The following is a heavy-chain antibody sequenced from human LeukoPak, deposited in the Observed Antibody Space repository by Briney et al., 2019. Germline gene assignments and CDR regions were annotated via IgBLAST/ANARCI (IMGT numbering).Heavy chain of an antibody. CDR1: GGSISSSSYY. CDR2: IYYSGST. Sequence: SETLSLTCTVSGGSISSSSYYWGWIRQPPAKGLEWIGSIYYSGSTYYNPSLKSRITISVDMSKNQLSLKLSSVTAADTALYYCARHSGLRSPFDPWGQGTLVTVTS. CDR3: ARHSGLRSPFDP. V-gene: IGHV4-39*01. D-gene: IGHD3-3*01. J-gene: IGHJ5*02.